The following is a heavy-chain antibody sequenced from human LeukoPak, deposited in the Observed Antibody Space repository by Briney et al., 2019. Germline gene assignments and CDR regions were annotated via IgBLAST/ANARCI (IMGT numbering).Heavy chain of an antibody. CDR1: GFTFSSYA. V-gene: IGHV3-23*01. CDR2: ISGSGGST. D-gene: IGHD2-21*01. Sequence: GGSLRLSCAASGFTFSSYAMSWVRQAPGKGLEGVSAISGSGGSTYYADSVKGRFTISRDNSKNTLYLQMNSLRAEDTAVYYCAKDPVVVIAARFGYWGQGTLVTVSS. J-gene: IGHJ4*02. CDR3: AKDPVVVIAARFGY.